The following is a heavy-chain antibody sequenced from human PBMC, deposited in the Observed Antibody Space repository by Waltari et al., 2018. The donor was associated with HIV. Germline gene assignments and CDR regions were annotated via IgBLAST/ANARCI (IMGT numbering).Heavy chain of an antibody. Sequence: QVQVVESGGGVVQPGRSLRLSCAASGFRFNDHGMHWVRQTPGKGLGGLALMSDDGSKRFYAESVSGRFVVSRDNSKKIFYLQMNSLRPDDTAVYFCARDSSRVLWFGESLPTWGQGTLVSISP. V-gene: IGHV3-30*03. CDR2: MSDDGSKR. CDR3: ARDSSRVLWFGESLPT. D-gene: IGHD3-10*01. J-gene: IGHJ4*02. CDR1: GFRFNDHG.